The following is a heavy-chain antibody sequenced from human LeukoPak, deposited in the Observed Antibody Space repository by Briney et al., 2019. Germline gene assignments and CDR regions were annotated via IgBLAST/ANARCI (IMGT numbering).Heavy chain of an antibody. J-gene: IGHJ6*02. CDR1: GFTFSSYA. CDR2: ISGSGGST. V-gene: IGHV3-23*01. CDR3: AKETPLEDSSGYYPYNYGMDV. D-gene: IGHD3-22*01. Sequence: PGGSLRLSCAASGFTFSSYAMSWVRQAPGKGLEWVSAISGSGGSTYYADSVKGRFTISRDNSKNTLYLQMNSLRAEDTAVYYCAKETPLEDSSGYYPYNYGMDVWGQGTTVTVSS.